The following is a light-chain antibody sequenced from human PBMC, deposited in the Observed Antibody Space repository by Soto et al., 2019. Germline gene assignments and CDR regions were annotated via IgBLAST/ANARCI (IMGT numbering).Light chain of an antibody. Sequence: EIVLTQSPGTLSLSPGERATLSCRASQSVSRSYLAWYQQKPGQAPRLLIYGASSRATGIPDRFSGSGSGTDFTLTIRGLDPEDFAVYYCQQYDSSPITFGQGTRLEIK. CDR2: GAS. J-gene: IGKJ5*01. CDR1: QSVSRSY. CDR3: QQYDSSPIT. V-gene: IGKV3-20*01.